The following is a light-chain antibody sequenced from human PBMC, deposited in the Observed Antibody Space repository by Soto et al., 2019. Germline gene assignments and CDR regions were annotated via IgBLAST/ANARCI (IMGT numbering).Light chain of an antibody. V-gene: IGKV3-15*01. J-gene: IGKJ2*01. CDR1: QSVSSN. Sequence: EIVMTQSPVTLSVSPGERATLSCRAGQSVSSNLAWYQQKPGQAPRLLIYGASTRATGIPARFSGSGSGTEFTLTISSLQSEDFAVYYCQQYKNWPPYTFGQGTKLEIK. CDR3: QQYKNWPPYT. CDR2: GAS.